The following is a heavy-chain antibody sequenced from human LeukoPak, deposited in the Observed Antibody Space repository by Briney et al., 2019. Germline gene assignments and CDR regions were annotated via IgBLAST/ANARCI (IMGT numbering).Heavy chain of an antibody. CDR3: AREFGSHDAFDI. D-gene: IGHD2-15*01. J-gene: IGHJ3*02. V-gene: IGHV1-2*02. CDR1: GYTFTGYY. CDR2: INPNSGGT. Sequence: GASVKVSCKASGYTFTGYYMHWVRQAPGQGLEWMGWINPNSGGTNYAQKFQGRVTMTRGTSISTAYMELSRLRSDDTAVYYCAREFGSHDAFDIWGQGTMVTVSS.